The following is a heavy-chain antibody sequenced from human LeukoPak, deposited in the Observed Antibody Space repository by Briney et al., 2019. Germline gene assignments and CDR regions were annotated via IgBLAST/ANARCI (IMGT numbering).Heavy chain of an antibody. D-gene: IGHD2-2*01. Sequence: GASVKVSCKASGYTFTSYDINWVRQATGQGLEWMGWMNPNSGNTGYAQKFQGRVTMTRDTSISTAYMELSSLRSEDTAVYYCARGNIVVVPAATYYYGMDVWGQGTTVTVSS. V-gene: IGHV1-8*01. CDR1: GYTFTSYD. CDR2: MNPNSGNT. CDR3: ARGNIVVVPAATYYYGMDV. J-gene: IGHJ6*02.